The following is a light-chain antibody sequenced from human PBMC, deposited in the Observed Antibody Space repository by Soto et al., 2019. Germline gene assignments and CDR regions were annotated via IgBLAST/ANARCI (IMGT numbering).Light chain of an antibody. J-gene: IGKJ1*01. Sequence: DIQMTQSPSTLSASVGDSVSINCRASQSISAWLAWYQQKPGKAPRLLIYKASTSEIGVPSRFSGSGSGTEFTLTISSLQPDDVAIYYCQQYNDYSWTFGQGTKVDIK. CDR1: QSISAW. CDR3: QQYNDYSWT. V-gene: IGKV1-5*03. CDR2: KAS.